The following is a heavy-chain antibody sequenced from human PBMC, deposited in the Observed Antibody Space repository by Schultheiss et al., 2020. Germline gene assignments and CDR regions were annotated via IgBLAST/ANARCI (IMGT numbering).Heavy chain of an antibody. J-gene: IGHJ4*02. CDR2: INHSGST. CDR3: ARATGGLRFLEWLPPYYFDY. D-gene: IGHD3-3*01. Sequence: GSLRLSCAVYGGSFSGYYWSWIRQPPGKGLEWIGEINHSGSTNYNPSLKSRVTISVDTSKNQFSLKLSSVTAADTAVYYCARATGGLRFLEWLPPYYFDYWGQGTLVTVSS. V-gene: IGHV4-34*01. CDR1: GGSFSGYY.